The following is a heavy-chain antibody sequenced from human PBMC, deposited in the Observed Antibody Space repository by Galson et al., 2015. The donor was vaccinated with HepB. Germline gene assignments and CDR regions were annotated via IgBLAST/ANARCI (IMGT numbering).Heavy chain of an antibody. CDR2: IYNSGST. J-gene: IGHJ2*01. V-gene: IGHV4-59*08. D-gene: IGHD3-22*01. CDR1: GGSISSDY. CDR3: ARQYHDTSGYYFIRPNYWYFDL. Sequence: TLSLTCTVSGGSISSDYWSWVRQPPGKGLEWIGYIYNSGSTNYNPSLKSRATISVDTSKNQFSLNLSSVIAADTAVYYCARQYHDTSGYYFIRPNYWYFDLWGRGTLVTVSS.